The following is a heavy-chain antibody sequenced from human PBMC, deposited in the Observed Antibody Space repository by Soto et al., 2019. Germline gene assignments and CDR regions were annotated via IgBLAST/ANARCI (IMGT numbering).Heavy chain of an antibody. CDR3: AKDADLGYCSGGSRYDPFRYFDY. V-gene: IGHV3-23*01. D-gene: IGHD2-15*01. CDR1: GFTFSSYA. J-gene: IGHJ4*02. Sequence: GGSLRLSCAASGFTFSSYAMSWVRQAPGKGLEWVSAISGSGGSTYYADSVKGRFTISRDNSKNTLYLQMNSLRAEDTAVYYCAKDADLGYCSGGSRYDPFRYFDYWGQGTLVTVSS. CDR2: ISGSGGST.